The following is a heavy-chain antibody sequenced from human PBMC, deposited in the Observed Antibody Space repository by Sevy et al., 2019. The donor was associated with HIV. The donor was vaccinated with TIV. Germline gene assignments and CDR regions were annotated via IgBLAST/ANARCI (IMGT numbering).Heavy chain of an antibody. Sequence: GGSLRLSCAASGFTFSSYAMHWVRQAPGKGLEWVAVISYDGSNKYYGDSIKGRFTISRENSKNTQYLQMNSLRAEDTAVYYCARDKLLYQGGYYLDYWGQGTLVTVSS. CDR3: ARDKLLYQGGYYLDY. D-gene: IGHD2-15*01. CDR2: ISYDGSNK. J-gene: IGHJ4*02. CDR1: GFTFSSYA. V-gene: IGHV3-30-3*01.